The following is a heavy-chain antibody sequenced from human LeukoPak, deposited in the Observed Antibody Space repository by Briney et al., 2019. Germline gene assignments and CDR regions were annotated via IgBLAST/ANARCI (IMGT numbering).Heavy chain of an antibody. CDR2: ISSSSNYI. V-gene: IGHV3-21*01. CDR3: ARDFTTFGIVYYFDH. Sequence: GGSLRLSCVAYGFTFSSYTMNWVRQAPGKGLEWVSSISSSSNYIYYADSVKGRFTISRDNAKNSLYLQMNSLRAEDTAVFYCARDFTTFGIVYYFDHWGQGTLVTVSS. CDR1: GFTFSSYT. D-gene: IGHD3-3*01. J-gene: IGHJ4*02.